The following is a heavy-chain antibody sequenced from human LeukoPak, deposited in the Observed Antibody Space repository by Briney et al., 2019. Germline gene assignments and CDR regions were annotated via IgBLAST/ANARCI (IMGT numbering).Heavy chain of an antibody. Sequence: GASVKVSCKASGYTFTSYGISWVRQAPGQGLEWMGWMNPNSGNTGYAQKFQGRVTMTRNIFISTAYMELSSLRSEDTAVYYCARVEYISGYSHVYWGQGTLVTVSS. V-gene: IGHV1-8*02. CDR1: GYTFTSYG. J-gene: IGHJ4*02. CDR2: MNPNSGNT. D-gene: IGHD3-22*01. CDR3: ARVEYISGYSHVY.